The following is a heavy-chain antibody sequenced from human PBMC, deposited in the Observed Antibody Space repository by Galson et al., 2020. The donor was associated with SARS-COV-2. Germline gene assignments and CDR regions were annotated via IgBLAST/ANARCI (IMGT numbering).Heavy chain of an antibody. D-gene: IGHD6-19*01. CDR3: ARGGIAVAKYYYYYYGMDV. J-gene: IGHJ6*02. V-gene: IGHV4-34*01. CDR2: INHSGST. CDR1: GGSFSGYY. Sequence: ETSETLSLTCAVYGGSFSGYYWSWIRQPPGKGLEWIGEINHSGSTNYNPSLKSRVTISVDTSKNQFSLKLSSVTAADTAVYYCARGGIAVAKYYYYYYGMDVWGQGTTVTVSS.